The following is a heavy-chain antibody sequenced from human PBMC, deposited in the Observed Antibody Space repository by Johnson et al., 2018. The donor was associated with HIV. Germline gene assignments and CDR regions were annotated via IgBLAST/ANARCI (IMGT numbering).Heavy chain of an antibody. CDR3: ARGRPNYYDSSGRYVPVAFDI. V-gene: IGHV3-30*14. Sequence: QMLLVESGGGVVQPGGSLRVSCAASGFTFSSYALHWVRQAPGQGLDWVAIISYDGSSKYYAESLKGRISISRDNSMNTLYLQMNSLRAEDPAVYYCARGRPNYYDSSGRYVPVAFDIWGQGTMVTVSS. CDR2: ISYDGSSK. D-gene: IGHD3-22*01. CDR1: GFTFSSYA. J-gene: IGHJ3*02.